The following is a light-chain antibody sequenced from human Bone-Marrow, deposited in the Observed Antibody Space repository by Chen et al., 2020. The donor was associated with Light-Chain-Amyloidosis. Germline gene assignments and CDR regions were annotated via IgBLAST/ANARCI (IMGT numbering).Light chain of an antibody. CDR2: SDT. CDR1: DLPTKY. CDR3: QSAESSGTYEVI. J-gene: IGLJ2*01. Sequence: SYELTQPPSLSVSPGQTPRITCFVDDLPTKYAYWYQQKPGQAPVLGINSDTERPSGISARFSGSSSGTTATLTISGVQAEDEADYHCQSAESSGTYEVIFGGGTKLTVL. V-gene: IGLV3-25*03.